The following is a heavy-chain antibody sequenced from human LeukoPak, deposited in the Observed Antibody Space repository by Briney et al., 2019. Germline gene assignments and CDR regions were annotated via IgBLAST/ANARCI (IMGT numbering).Heavy chain of an antibody. V-gene: IGHV3-23*01. CDR1: GFSFSSYS. J-gene: IGHJ3*02. CDR3: ARARATVTRISSFDI. Sequence: PGGSLRLSCDVSGFSFSSYSMTWVRQAPGKGLEWASGISGSGGITYYADSVKGRFTISRDNSKNTLYLQMNSLRADDTAVYYCARARATVTRISSFDIWGQGTMVTVSS. D-gene: IGHD4-17*01. CDR2: ISGSGGIT.